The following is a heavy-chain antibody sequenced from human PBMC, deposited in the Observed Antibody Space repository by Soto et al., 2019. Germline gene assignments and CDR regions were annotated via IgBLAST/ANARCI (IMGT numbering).Heavy chain of an antibody. D-gene: IGHD1-26*01. Sequence: SETLSLTCIVSGASISTGGYSWSWIRQPPGKGPEWIGYIYESGSTYYKPSLKSRASISMDKSRNQFSVRLTSVTAADTAVYFCARGDRYSGSFSDYFDPWGQGTLVTVSS. CDR2: IYESGST. CDR1: GASISTGGYS. V-gene: IGHV4-30-2*01. CDR3: ARGDRYSGSFSDYFDP. J-gene: IGHJ5*02.